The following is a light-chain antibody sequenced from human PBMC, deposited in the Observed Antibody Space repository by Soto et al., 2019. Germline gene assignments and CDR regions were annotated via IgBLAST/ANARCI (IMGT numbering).Light chain of an antibody. CDR2: EGI. CDR3: SSYAGSGTWV. Sequence: QSALTQPASVSGSPGQSITISCTGTSSDVGNSNRVSWYQHHPGTDPKVMIYEGIKRPSGVSIRFSGSKSGNTASMTISGLQAEDEADYYCSSYAGSGTWVFGGGTKVTVL. CDR1: SSDVGNSNR. V-gene: IGLV2-23*01. J-gene: IGLJ3*02.